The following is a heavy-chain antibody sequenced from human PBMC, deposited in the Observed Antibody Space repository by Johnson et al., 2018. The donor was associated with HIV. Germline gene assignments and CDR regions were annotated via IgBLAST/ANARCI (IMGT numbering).Heavy chain of an antibody. CDR1: DFTVSGNY. CDR3: ARGATTAFDI. CDR2: ITSDGSST. V-gene: IGHV3-74*02. J-gene: IGHJ3*02. Sequence: EQLVESGGGLIQPGGSLRLSCAASDFTVSGNYMSWVRQAPGKGLEWVSRITSDGSSTSYADSVKGRFTISRDNAKNTLYLQMNSLRAEDTAVYYCARGATTAFDIWGQGTMVTVSS. D-gene: IGHD5-24*01.